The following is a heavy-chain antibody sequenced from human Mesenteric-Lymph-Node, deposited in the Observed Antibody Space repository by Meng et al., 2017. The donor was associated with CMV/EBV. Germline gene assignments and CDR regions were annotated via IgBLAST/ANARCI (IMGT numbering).Heavy chain of an antibody. D-gene: IGHD3-3*01. CDR3: ARVDYLTLFGVVGDYYGMDV. V-gene: IGHV4-34*01. J-gene: IGHJ6*02. CDR1: GGSFSGYY. CDR2: INHSGST. Sequence: SETLSLTCAVYGGSFSGYYWSWIRQPPGKGLEWIGEINHSGSTNYNPSLKSRVTISVDTSKKQSSLKLSSVTAADTAVYYCARVDYLTLFGVVGDYYGMDVWGQGTTVTVSS.